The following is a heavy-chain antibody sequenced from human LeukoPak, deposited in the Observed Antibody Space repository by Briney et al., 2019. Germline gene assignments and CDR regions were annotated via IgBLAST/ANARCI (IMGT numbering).Heavy chain of an antibody. J-gene: IGHJ6*02. CDR1: GYTFGSYE. D-gene: IGHD4-17*01. V-gene: IGHV3-48*03. CDR2: ISSSGSTI. CDR3: ARDMTPVTHFLYYYGMDV. Sequence: PGGSLRLSCAASGYTFGSYEMNWGSQAPGKGLEWVSYISSSGSTIHYADSVKGRFTISRDNAKTSLYLQMNSLRAEDTAVYYCARDMTPVTHFLYYYGMDVWGQGTTVTVSS.